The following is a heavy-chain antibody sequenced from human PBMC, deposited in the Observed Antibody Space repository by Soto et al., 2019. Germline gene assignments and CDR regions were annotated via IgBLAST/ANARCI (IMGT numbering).Heavy chain of an antibody. CDR3: ARDGVVAALYYFDY. D-gene: IGHD2-15*01. V-gene: IGHV3-21*01. CDR2: ISSSSSYI. CDR1: GFTFSSYS. J-gene: IGHJ4*02. Sequence: EGQLVESGGGLVKPGGSLRLSCAASGFTFSSYSMNWVRQAPGKGLEWVSSISSSSSYIYYADSVKGRFTISRDNAKNSLYLQMNSLRAEDTAVYYCARDGVVAALYYFDYWGQGTLVTVSS.